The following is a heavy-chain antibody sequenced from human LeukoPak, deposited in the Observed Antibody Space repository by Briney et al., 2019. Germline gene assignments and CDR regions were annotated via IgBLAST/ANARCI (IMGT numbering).Heavy chain of an antibody. Sequence: ASVTVSCLASGYTFTIYGISWVRQAPGQGLEWMGWISAYNGNTNYAQKLQGRVTMTTDTSTSTAYMELRSLRSDDTAVYYCARDGDGYKVHYYYYYSTDVWGQGTTVTVSS. CDR3: ARDGDGYKVHYYYYYSTDV. CDR1: GYTFTIYG. CDR2: ISAYNGNT. J-gene: IGHJ6*02. V-gene: IGHV1-18*01. D-gene: IGHD5-24*01.